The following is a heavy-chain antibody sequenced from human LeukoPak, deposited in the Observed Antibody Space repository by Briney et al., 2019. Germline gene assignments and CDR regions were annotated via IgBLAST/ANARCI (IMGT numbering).Heavy chain of an antibody. V-gene: IGHV1-24*01. Sequence: ASVKVSCKASGYTFTSYGISWVRQAPGKGLEWMGGFDPEDGETIYAQKFQGRVTMTEDTSTDTAYMELSSLRSEDTAVYYCATGNIAAAGNSFDYWGQGTLVTVSS. D-gene: IGHD6-13*01. CDR3: ATGNIAAAGNSFDY. CDR1: GYTFTSYG. J-gene: IGHJ4*02. CDR2: FDPEDGET.